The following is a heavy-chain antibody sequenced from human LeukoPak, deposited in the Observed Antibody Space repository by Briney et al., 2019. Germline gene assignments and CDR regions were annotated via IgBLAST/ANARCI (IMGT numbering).Heavy chain of an antibody. J-gene: IGHJ4*02. CDR3: AKGEEYCSSTRCYKEEGFDY. D-gene: IGHD2-2*02. CDR2: IRYDGSNK. Sequence: GGSLRLSCAASGFTFSSYGMHWVRQAPGKGLEWVAFIRYDGSNKYYADSVKGRFTISRDNSKNTLYLQMNSLRAEDTAVYYCAKGEEYCSSTRCYKEEGFDYWGQGTLVTVSS. CDR1: GFTFSSYG. V-gene: IGHV3-30*02.